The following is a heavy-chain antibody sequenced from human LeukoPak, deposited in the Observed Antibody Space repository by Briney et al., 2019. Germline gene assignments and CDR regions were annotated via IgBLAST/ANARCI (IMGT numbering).Heavy chain of an antibody. D-gene: IGHD3-10*01. CDR3: AREGVMGPLGDGYFFHY. V-gene: IGHV3-48*02. CDR2: ISSSSSTI. CDR1: GFTFSSYS. Sequence: PGGSLRFSCAASGFTFSSYSMNWVRQAPGKGLEWVSYISSSSSTIYYGDSVKGRITISRDNAKNSLYLQMNSLRDEDTAVYYCAREGVMGPLGDGYFFHYWGQGTLVTVSS. J-gene: IGHJ4*02.